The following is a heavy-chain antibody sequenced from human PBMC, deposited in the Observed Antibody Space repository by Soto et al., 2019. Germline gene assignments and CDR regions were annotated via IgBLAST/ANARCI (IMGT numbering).Heavy chain of an antibody. D-gene: IGHD3-10*01. CDR2: INHSGST. CDR1: GGSFSGYY. V-gene: IGHV4-34*01. J-gene: IGHJ4*02. Sequence: QVQLQQWGAGLLKPSETLSLTCAVYGGSFSGYYWSWIRQPPGKGLEWIGEINHSGSTNYNPSLXXRVTISVDTSXXQXSXXLSSVTAADTAVYYCARGAPRVRRGYYGSGSYEDYWGQGTLVTVSS. CDR3: ARGAPRVRRGYYGSGSYEDY.